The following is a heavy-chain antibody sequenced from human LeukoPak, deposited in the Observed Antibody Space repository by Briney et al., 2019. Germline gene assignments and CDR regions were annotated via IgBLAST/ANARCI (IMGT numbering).Heavy chain of an antibody. CDR3: ARVVDGRGQQLVDY. Sequence: SETLSLTCTVSGASISSYYWSWIRQTPGKGLEWIGYTYYSGSTNYNPSLKSRVTISVDTSKNQFSLKLSSVTAADTAVYYCARVVDGRGQQLVDYWGQGTLVTVSS. J-gene: IGHJ4*02. CDR2: TYYSGST. V-gene: IGHV4-59*01. D-gene: IGHD6-13*01. CDR1: GASISSYY.